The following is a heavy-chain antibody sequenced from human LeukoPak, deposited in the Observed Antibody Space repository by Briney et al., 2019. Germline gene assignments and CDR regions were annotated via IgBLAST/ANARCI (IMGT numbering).Heavy chain of an antibody. Sequence: PGGSLRLSCAASGFTFSSYAMHWVRQAPGKGLEWVAVISYDGSNKYYADSVKGRFTISRDNSKNTLYLQMNSLRAEDTAVYYCARDGLGYCSSTSCYTGLIYYGMDVWGQGTTVTVSS. D-gene: IGHD2-2*02. CDR3: ARDGLGYCSSTSCYTGLIYYGMDV. J-gene: IGHJ6*02. V-gene: IGHV3-30-3*01. CDR1: GFTFSSYA. CDR2: ISYDGSNK.